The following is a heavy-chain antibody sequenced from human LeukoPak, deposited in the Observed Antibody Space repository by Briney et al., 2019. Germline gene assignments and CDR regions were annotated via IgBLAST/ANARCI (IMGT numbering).Heavy chain of an antibody. CDR3: GKVTNYYDSSPLDY. CDR1: GFTFSSYG. D-gene: IGHD3-22*01. V-gene: IGHV3-30*18. Sequence: GGSLRLSCAASGFTFSSYGMHWVRQASGKGLEWVAVISYDGSNKYYADSVKGRFTISRDNAKNSLYLQMNSLRAEDTALYYCGKVTNYYDSSPLDYWGQGTLVTVSS. CDR2: ISYDGSNK. J-gene: IGHJ4*02.